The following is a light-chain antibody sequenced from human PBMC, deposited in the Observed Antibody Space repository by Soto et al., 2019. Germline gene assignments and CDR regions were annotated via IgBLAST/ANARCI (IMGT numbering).Light chain of an antibody. V-gene: IGKV3-20*01. CDR1: QSVGSNY. CDR3: QQYTTSPFT. J-gene: IGKJ3*01. Sequence: EIVLTKSPSTLSLSPGERATLYCRASQSVGSNYLAWYQQKPGQAPRVLIYGASSRATGIPDRFSGSGSGADFTLTISRLEPEDFAVYYCQQYTTSPFTFGPGTKVH. CDR2: GAS.